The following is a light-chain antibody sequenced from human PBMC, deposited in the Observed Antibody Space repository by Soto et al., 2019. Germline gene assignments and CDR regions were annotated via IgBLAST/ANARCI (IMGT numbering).Light chain of an antibody. Sequence: ELVLTQSPGTTSLSPGERATLSWRASQSVRSSYLAWYQQKPGQAPRLLIYGASTRATGIPDRFSGSGSGTDFTLTISRLEPEDFAVYYCQQYGSLSWTFGQGTKVDI. CDR1: QSVRSSY. CDR3: QQYGSLSWT. CDR2: GAS. V-gene: IGKV3-20*01. J-gene: IGKJ1*01.